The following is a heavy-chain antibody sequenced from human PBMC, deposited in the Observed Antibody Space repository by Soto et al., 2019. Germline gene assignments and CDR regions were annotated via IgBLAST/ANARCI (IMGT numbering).Heavy chain of an antibody. J-gene: IGHJ4*02. Sequence: SETLSPTCTVAGGSISSYYWSWIRQPPGKGLEWIGYIYYSGSTNYNPSLKSRVTISVDTSKNQFSLKLSSVTAADTAVYYCARVDTAMAFYFDYWGQGTLVTVSS. CDR1: GGSISSYY. D-gene: IGHD5-18*01. V-gene: IGHV4-59*01. CDR2: IYYSGST. CDR3: ARVDTAMAFYFDY.